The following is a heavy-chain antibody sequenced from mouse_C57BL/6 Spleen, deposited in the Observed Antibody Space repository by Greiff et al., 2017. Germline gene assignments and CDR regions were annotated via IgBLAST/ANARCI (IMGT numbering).Heavy chain of an antibody. J-gene: IGHJ3*01. CDR3: AREDGYYY. V-gene: IGHV3-6*01. CDR1: GYSITSGYY. D-gene: IGHD2-3*01. CDR2: ISYDGSN. Sequence: EVQLVESGPGLVKPSQSLSLTCSVTGYSITSGYYWNWIRQFPGNKLEWMGYISYDGSNNYNPSLKNRISITRDTSKNQFFLKLNSVTTEDTATYYCAREDGYYYWGQGTLVTVSA.